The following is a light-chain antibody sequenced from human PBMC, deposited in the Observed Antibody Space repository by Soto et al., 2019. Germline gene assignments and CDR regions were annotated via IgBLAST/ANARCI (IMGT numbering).Light chain of an antibody. CDR2: GAS. Sequence: SVLTQSPGTLSLSPGERATLSCRASQSASSSYLAWYQQKPGQAPRLLIYGASSRTTGIPDRFSGRESGTNFNLTISRLEPENFAVYYCQQYSSSSGTVGQGTNV. CDR3: QQYSSSSGT. CDR1: QSASSSY. V-gene: IGKV3-20*01. J-gene: IGKJ1*01.